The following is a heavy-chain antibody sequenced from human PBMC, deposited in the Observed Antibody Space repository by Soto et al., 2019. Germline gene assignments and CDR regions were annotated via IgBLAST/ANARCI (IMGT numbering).Heavy chain of an antibody. D-gene: IGHD3-3*01. CDR1: GGTFSSYA. Sequence: SVKVSCKASGGTFSSYAISWVRQAPGQGLEWMGGIIPIFGTANYAQKFQGRVTITADESTSTAYMELSSLRSEDTAVYYRARDQGTFWSGYYTPLGYYYYGMDVWGQGTTVTVSS. CDR2: IIPIFGTA. J-gene: IGHJ6*02. CDR3: ARDQGTFWSGYYTPLGYYYYGMDV. V-gene: IGHV1-69*13.